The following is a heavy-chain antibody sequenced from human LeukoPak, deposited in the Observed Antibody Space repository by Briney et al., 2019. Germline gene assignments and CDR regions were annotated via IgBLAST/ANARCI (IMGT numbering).Heavy chain of an antibody. CDR1: GYTFSSYW. J-gene: IGHJ4*02. V-gene: IGHV5-51*01. D-gene: IGHD6-6*01. CDR2: IYPGDSDT. CDR3: ARFSRDYSTSSPLDH. Sequence: GESLRISCKGSGYTFSSYWMGWVRQMPGKGLEWMGIIYPGDSDTRYSPSLQGQVTISVDKSISTAYLQWSSLKASDTAMYYCARFSRDYSTSSPLDHWGQGTLVTVSS.